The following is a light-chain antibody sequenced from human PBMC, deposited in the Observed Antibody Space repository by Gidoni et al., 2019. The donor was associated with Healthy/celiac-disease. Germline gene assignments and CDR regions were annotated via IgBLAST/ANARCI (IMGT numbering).Light chain of an antibody. CDR1: SSNIGSNY. CDR2: RNN. V-gene: IGLV1-47*01. J-gene: IGLJ2*01. CDR3: ASWDDSLSGLVV. Sequence: QSVLPQPPSASATPGQRVTISCSASSSNIGSNYVHRYQQLPGTAPKLLIYRNNQRPSGVPDRFSGSKSATSASLAIGGLRSEDEADYYCASWDDSLSGLVVFGGGTKLTVL.